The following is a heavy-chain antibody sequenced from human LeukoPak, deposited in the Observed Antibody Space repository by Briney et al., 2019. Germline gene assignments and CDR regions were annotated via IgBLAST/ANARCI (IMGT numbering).Heavy chain of an antibody. D-gene: IGHD4-17*01. CDR1: GYSFTNYW. CDR3: ATGASKVTTDFANY. V-gene: IGHV5-10-1*01. CDR2: IDPSDSYT. J-gene: IGHJ4*02. Sequence: GESLKISCNASGYSFTNYWISWVRQMPGKGLEWMGRIDPSDSYTKYSPSFEGHVSISVDKSISTAFLQWNSLKASDNAMYYCATGASKVTTDFANYWGQGTQVAVSS.